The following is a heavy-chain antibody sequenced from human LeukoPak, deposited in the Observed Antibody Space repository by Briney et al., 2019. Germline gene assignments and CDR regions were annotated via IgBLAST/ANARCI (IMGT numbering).Heavy chain of an antibody. D-gene: IGHD4-17*01. CDR2: IKEDGSEK. Sequence: GGSLRLSCAVSGFTFSSHWMSWVRQAPGKGLEWVAYIKEDGSEKYYVDSVKGRFTVSRDNAKNSLYLEMSSLRAEDTAVYYCARDWASVTQASLGYWGQGTLVTVSS. V-gene: IGHV3-7*03. CDR3: ARDWASVTQASLGY. J-gene: IGHJ4*02. CDR1: GFTFSSHW.